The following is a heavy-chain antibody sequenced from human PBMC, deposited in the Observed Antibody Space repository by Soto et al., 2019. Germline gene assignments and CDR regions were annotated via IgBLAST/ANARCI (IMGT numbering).Heavy chain of an antibody. Sequence: QAQIQQSGARLLKPSETLSLTCSVSGGSFTGYFYSWIRQSPGRGLEWIGEINDGGITKYSPSLKSRAFMSAARAKKQFSLTLTSLTAADTGVYYCAPTPRLLVPWGQGTPVIVSS. D-gene: IGHD2-8*02. J-gene: IGHJ5*02. CDR1: GGSFTGYF. V-gene: IGHV4-34*02. CDR3: APTPRLLVP. CDR2: INDGGIT.